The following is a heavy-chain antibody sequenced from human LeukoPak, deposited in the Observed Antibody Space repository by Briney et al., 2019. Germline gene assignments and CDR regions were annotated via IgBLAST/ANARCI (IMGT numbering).Heavy chain of an antibody. CDR3: ARDPYSGTYGDTYYYYMDV. CDR2: ISNSGSSI. J-gene: IGHJ6*03. CDR1: GFTFSDSY. V-gene: IGHV3-11*04. Sequence: GGSLRLSCAASGFTFSDSYMTWIRQAPGKGLEWVSYISNSGSSIYYADSVKGRFTTSRDNAKSSLYLQMNSLRAEDTAVYYCARDPYSGTYGDTYYYYMDVWGKGTTVTISS. D-gene: IGHD1-26*01.